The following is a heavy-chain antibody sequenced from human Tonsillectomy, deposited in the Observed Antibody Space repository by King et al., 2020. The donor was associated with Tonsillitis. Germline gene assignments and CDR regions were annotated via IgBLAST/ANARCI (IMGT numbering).Heavy chain of an antibody. CDR3: AREISRGLLWFGSL. Sequence: VQLVESGGSLVQPGGSLRLSCAASGFTFSSYSMNWVRQAPGKGLEWVSYISSSSSTIYYADSVKGRFTISRDNAKNSLYLQMNSLRDEDTAVYYCAREISRGLLWFGSLRGQGTLVTVSS. CDR1: GFTFSSYS. CDR2: ISSSSSTI. J-gene: IGHJ4*02. V-gene: IGHV3-48*02. D-gene: IGHD3-10*01.